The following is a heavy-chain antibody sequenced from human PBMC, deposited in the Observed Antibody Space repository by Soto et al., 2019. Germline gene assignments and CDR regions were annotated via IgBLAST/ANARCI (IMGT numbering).Heavy chain of an antibody. CDR3: ARGRQQLVPPRYYYYYYGMDV. Sequence: SVKVSCKASGDTFSRNSISWVRQAPGQGLEWMGGIIPIFGTINYAENFQGRVTISADESTSTAYMELSSLRSEDTAVYYCARGRQQLVPPRYYYYYYGMDVWGQGTTVTVSS. CDR2: IIPIFGTI. D-gene: IGHD6-13*01. J-gene: IGHJ6*02. CDR1: GDTFSRNS. V-gene: IGHV1-69*13.